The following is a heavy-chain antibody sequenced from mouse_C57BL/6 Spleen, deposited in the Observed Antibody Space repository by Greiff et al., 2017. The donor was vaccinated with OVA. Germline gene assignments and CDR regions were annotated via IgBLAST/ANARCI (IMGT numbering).Heavy chain of an antibody. V-gene: IGHV1-19*01. CDR2: INPYNGGT. Sequence: EVQLQQSGPVLVKPGASVKMSCKASGYTFTDYYMNWVKQSHGKSLEWIGVINPYNGGTSYNQKFKGKATLTVDKSSSTAYMELNSLTSEDSAVYYCARVYDGYLDYWGQGTSVTVSS. CDR1: GYTFTDYY. CDR3: ARVYDGYLDY. J-gene: IGHJ4*01. D-gene: IGHD2-3*01.